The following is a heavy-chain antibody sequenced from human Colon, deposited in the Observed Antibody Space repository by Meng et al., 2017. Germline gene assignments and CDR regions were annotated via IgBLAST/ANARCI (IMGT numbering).Heavy chain of an antibody. CDR3: ARESSRQFNY. CDR1: GDNVSNNSPA. CDR2: AYYRSKWYN. J-gene: IGHJ4*02. V-gene: IGHV6-1*01. Sequence: QVQLHQPGPGPVQPSQTLSLTCALSGDNVSNNSPAWNWIRQSPSRGLEWLGRAYYRSKWYNEYAGSVKSRISITPDTSTNQFSLQLNSVTPDDTAVYYCARESSRQFNYWGQGTLVTVSS.